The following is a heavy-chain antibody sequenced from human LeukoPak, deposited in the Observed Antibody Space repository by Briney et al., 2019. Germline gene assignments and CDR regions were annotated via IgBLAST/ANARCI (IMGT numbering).Heavy chain of an antibody. CDR2: VSDSSDV. Sequence: PGGSLRLSCAASGFTFSTYTMNWVRQAPGKGLEWVSTVSDSSDVHYSDSVKGRFTISRDNARNSLYLQMNSLRDEVTAVYYCARDGLHTAHFDYWGQGTLVTVSS. D-gene: IGHD5-18*01. CDR3: ARDGLHTAHFDY. CDR1: GFTFSTYT. J-gene: IGHJ4*02. V-gene: IGHV3-48*02.